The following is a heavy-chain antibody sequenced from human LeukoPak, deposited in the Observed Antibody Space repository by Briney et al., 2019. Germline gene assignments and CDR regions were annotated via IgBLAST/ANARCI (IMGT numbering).Heavy chain of an antibody. D-gene: IGHD3-9*01. CDR2: IYSDNT. CDR3: TTDSLRYFDWSPAPHAFDI. Sequence: GGSLRLSCTVSGFTVSSNSMSWVRQAPGKGLEWVSFIYSDNTHYSDSVKGRFTISRDNSKNTLYLQMNSLKTEDTAVYYCTTDSLRYFDWSPAPHAFDIWGQGTMVTVSS. J-gene: IGHJ3*02. CDR1: GFTVSSNS. V-gene: IGHV3-53*01.